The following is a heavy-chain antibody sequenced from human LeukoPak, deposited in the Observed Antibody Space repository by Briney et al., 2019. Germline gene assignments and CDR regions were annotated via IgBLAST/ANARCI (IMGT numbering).Heavy chain of an antibody. CDR2: IYYSGST. CDR1: GGSISSSSYY. V-gene: IGHV4-39*02. CDR3: ARDGYDLNTPMVSTIFDY. J-gene: IGHJ4*02. Sequence: SETLSLTCTVSGGSISSSSYYCGWIRQPPGKGLEWIGSIYYSGSTYYNPSLKSRVTISVDTSKNQFSLKLSSVTAADTAVYYCARDGYDLNTPMVSTIFDYWGQGTLVTVSS. D-gene: IGHD5-18*01.